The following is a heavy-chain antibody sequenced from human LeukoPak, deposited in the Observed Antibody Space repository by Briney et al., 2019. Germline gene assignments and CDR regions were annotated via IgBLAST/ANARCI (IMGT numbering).Heavy chain of an antibody. Sequence: PGGSVRLSCTASGFAFSNYAMSWVRQVAGKRLEWVSAISSGADTTGYADSVKARFTISRDNFKSTMSLQMNSLRVADTAVYYCAKDLEQSYNGWSTSYDAWGPGTVVTVSS. CDR3: AKDLEQSYNGWSTSYDA. CDR1: GFAFSNYA. V-gene: IGHV3-23*01. D-gene: IGHD6-19*01. CDR2: ISSGADTT. J-gene: IGHJ5*02.